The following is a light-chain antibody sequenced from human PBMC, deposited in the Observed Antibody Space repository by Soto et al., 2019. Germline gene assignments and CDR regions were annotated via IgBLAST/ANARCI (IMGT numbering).Light chain of an antibody. J-gene: IGKJ4*01. CDR1: QSVKNN. V-gene: IGKV3-15*01. Sequence: IVMTQSPATLSVSPGERVTLSCRASQSVKNNLAWYQQKPGQAPRLLIYSASTRATGVPARFSGSGSGIEFTLTISSLQSEDSALYYCHQYNNWPPLTFGGGTRVEIK. CDR2: SAS. CDR3: HQYNNWPPLT.